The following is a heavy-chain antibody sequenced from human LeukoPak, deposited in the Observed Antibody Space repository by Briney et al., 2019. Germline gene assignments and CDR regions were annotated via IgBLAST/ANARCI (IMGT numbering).Heavy chain of an antibody. CDR3: ATGYGSGPGAFDI. J-gene: IGHJ3*02. CDR2: IYPGDSYT. CDR1: GYRFTSYW. D-gene: IGHD6-19*01. V-gene: IGHV5-51*01. Sequence: GGSLKISCVGSGYRFTSYWIGWVPQMPGKGLEYMGIIYPGDSYTRYSPSFQGQLTISADKSISTAYLQWSSLQASDTAMYYCATGYGSGPGAFDIWGQGTMVTVSS.